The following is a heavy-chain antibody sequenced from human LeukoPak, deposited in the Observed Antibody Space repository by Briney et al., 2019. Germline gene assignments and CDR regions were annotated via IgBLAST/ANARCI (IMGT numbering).Heavy chain of an antibody. Sequence: GGSLRLSCAASGFTFSNYAIHWVRQAPGKGLEWVAIISYDGSNTDYADSVKGRFTISRDNAKNTLYLQVDSLRPEDTAVYYCARKRSAGADDPFEIWGQGTMVTVSS. CDR3: ARKRSAGADDPFEI. V-gene: IGHV3-30*04. CDR2: ISYDGSNT. J-gene: IGHJ3*02. D-gene: IGHD1-26*01. CDR1: GFTFSNYA.